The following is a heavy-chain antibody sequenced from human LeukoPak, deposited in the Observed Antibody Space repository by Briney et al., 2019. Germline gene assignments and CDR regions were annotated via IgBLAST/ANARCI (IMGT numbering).Heavy chain of an antibody. D-gene: IGHD1-26*01. Sequence: PSETLSLTCAVYGGSFSGYYWSWIRQPPGKGLEWIGYIYYSGSTYYNPSLKSRVTISVDTSKNQFSLKLSSVTAADTAVYYCARTTSVSGMDVWGQGTTVTVSS. CDR1: GGSFSGYY. CDR2: IYYSGST. J-gene: IGHJ6*02. V-gene: IGHV4-30-4*08. CDR3: ARTTSVSGMDV.